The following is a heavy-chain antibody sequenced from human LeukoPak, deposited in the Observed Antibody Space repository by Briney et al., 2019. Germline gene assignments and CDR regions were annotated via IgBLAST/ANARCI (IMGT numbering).Heavy chain of an antibody. CDR3: ARMGWDCSSTSCYLGWFDP. CDR1: GYNFTNFW. V-gene: IGHV5-51*01. J-gene: IGHJ5*02. D-gene: IGHD2-2*01. Sequence: GESLKISCKGFGYNFTNFWIGWVRQMPGTGLEWMGIIYPGDSDTRYNTSFQGQVTVSADKSISTAYLQRSSLKASDTAIYYCARMGWDCSSTSCYLGWFDPWGQGTPVTVSS. CDR2: IYPGDSDT.